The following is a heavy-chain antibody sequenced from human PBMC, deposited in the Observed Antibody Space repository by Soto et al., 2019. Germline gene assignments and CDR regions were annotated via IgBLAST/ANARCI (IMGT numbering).Heavy chain of an antibody. V-gene: IGHV4-34*01. CDR1: GGSFSGYY. D-gene: IGHD2-15*01. CDR3: ARVPGGLYCSGGSCYSPWFDP. Sequence: LSLTCAVYGGSFSGYYWSWIRQPPGKGLEWIGEINHSGSTNYNPSLKSRVTISVNTSKNQFSLKLSSVTAADTAVYYCARVPGGLYCSGGSCYSPWFDPWGQGTLVTVSS. CDR2: INHSGST. J-gene: IGHJ5*02.